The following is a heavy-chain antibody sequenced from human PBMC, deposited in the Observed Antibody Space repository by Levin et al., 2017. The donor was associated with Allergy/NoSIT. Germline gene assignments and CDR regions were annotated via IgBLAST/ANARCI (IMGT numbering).Heavy chain of an antibody. CDR3: ARDESPVRGVLITWDQ. D-gene: IGHD3-10*01. Sequence: GGSLRLSCAASGFTFSGYSMNWVRQAPGKGLEWVSYISSSSGTIHYADSVKGRFTISRDNAKSSLYLQMNSLRAEDTAVYYCARDESPVRGVLITWDQWGQGTLVTVSS. J-gene: IGHJ4*02. V-gene: IGHV3-48*01. CDR1: GFTFSGYS. CDR2: ISSSSGTI.